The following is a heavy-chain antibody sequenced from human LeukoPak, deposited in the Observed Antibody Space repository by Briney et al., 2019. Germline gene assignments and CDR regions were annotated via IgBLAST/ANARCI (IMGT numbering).Heavy chain of an antibody. Sequence: GASVKVSCKASGYTFTSYYMHWVRQAPGQGLEWMGIINPSGGSTSYAQKFQGRVTMTRDMSTSTVYMELSSLRSEDTAVYYCASILRYFDWLLDSKGNYYYYYMDVWGKGTTVTISS. V-gene: IGHV1-46*01. CDR2: INPSGGST. CDR1: GYTFTSYY. D-gene: IGHD3-9*01. CDR3: ASILRYFDWLLDSKGNYYYYYMDV. J-gene: IGHJ6*03.